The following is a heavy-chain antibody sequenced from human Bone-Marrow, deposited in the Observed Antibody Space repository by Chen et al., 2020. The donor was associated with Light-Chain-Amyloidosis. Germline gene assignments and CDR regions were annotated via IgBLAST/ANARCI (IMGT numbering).Heavy chain of an antibody. D-gene: IGHD6-13*01. Sequence: EVPLVVSGGGLVKPGGSLRLSCAASGFTFSLYGMHWVRQAPGKGLEWVSSITGGGTSINYADSVRGRFTISGDNARNSLYLQRISLRAGDTAVYYCARSPYSTVAPHYYGMDLWGQGITVTVSS. CDR3: ARSPYSTVAPHYYGMDL. V-gene: IGHV3-21*01. CDR2: ITGGGTSI. J-gene: IGHJ6*02. CDR1: GFTFSLYG.